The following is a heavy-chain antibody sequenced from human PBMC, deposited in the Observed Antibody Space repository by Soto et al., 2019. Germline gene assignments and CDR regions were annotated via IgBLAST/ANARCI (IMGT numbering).Heavy chain of an antibody. J-gene: IGHJ4*02. CDR2: IYYSGST. CDR1: GGSISSGDYY. Sequence: QVQLQESGPGLVKPSQTLSLTCTVSGGSISSGDYYWSWIRQPPGKGLEWIGYIYYSGSTYYNPSLKSRVTISVDTSKNQCSLKLSSVTAADTAVYYCARDSPRGAMANPHDYWGQGTLVTVSS. D-gene: IGHD5-18*01. V-gene: IGHV4-30-4*01. CDR3: ARDSPRGAMANPHDY.